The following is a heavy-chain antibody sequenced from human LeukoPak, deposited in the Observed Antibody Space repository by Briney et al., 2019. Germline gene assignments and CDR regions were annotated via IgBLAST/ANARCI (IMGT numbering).Heavy chain of an antibody. CDR1: GYTFTSYD. CDR2: MNPNSGNT. Sequence: GASVKVSCKASGYTFTSYDINWVRQATGQGLEWMGWMNPNSGNTGYAQKFQGRVTMTRNTSISTAYMELSSLRSEDTAVYYCARVRVYGSGSYYNVVYGMDVWGQGTTVTVSS. V-gene: IGHV1-8*01. J-gene: IGHJ6*02. D-gene: IGHD3-10*01. CDR3: ARVRVYGSGSYYNVVYGMDV.